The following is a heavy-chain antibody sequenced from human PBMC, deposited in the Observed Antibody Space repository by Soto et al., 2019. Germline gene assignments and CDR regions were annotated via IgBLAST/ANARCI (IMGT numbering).Heavy chain of an antibody. D-gene: IGHD6-19*01. Sequence: ASVKVSCKASVYTFTSYGISWVRQPPGQGLEWMGWISAYNGNTNYAQKLHGRVTMTTDTSTSTAYIGLTSLRADDTAVYYCARDGGWQPDYWGQGTLVTLSS. V-gene: IGHV1-18*01. J-gene: IGHJ4*02. CDR1: VYTFTSYG. CDR3: ARDGGWQPDY. CDR2: ISAYNGNT.